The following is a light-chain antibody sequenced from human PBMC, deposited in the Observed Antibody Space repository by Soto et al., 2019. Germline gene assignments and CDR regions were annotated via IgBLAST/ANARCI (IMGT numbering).Light chain of an antibody. J-gene: IGLJ1*01. CDR2: ETN. Sequence: QSVLTQPPSVSAAPGQTVTISCSGSGSNIGNNYVSWYQHLPGAAPKLLIFETNRRPAGIPDRFSGSKSGTSATLGITGLQTADEGDYYCASWDNSLSDGRVFGPGTKHRP. CDR1: GSNIGNNY. CDR3: ASWDNSLSDGRV. V-gene: IGLV1-51*02.